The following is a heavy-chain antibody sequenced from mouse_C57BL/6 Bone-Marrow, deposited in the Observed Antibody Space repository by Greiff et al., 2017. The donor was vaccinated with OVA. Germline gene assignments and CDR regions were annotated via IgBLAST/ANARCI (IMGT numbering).Heavy chain of an antibody. J-gene: IGHJ4*01. CDR2: IDPENGDT. D-gene: IGHD1-1*01. CDR1: GFNIKDDY. Sequence: EVQLQESGAELVRPGASVKLSCTASGFNIKDDYMHWVKQRPEQGLEWIGWIDPENGDTEYASKVPGKATITADTSSNTAYLQLSSLTSEDTAVYYCTTYRVITTVVAPGAMDYWGQGTSVTVSS. CDR3: TTYRVITTVVAPGAMDY. V-gene: IGHV14-4*01.